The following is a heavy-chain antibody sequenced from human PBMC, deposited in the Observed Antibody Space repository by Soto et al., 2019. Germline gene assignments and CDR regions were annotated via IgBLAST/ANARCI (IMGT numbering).Heavy chain of an antibody. Sequence: SETLSLTCTVSGGSISSSSYYWGWIRQPPGKGLEWIGSIYYSGSTYYNPSLKSRVTISVDTSKNQFSLKLSSVTAADTAVYYCARRYSYGYPQDYYFDYWGQGTLVTV. V-gene: IGHV4-39*01. J-gene: IGHJ4*02. CDR1: GGSISSSSYY. CDR3: ARRYSYGYPQDYYFDY. CDR2: IYYSGST. D-gene: IGHD5-18*01.